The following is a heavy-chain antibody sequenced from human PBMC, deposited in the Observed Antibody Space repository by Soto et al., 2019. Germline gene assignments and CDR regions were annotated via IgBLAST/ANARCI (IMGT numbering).Heavy chain of an antibody. J-gene: IGHJ4*02. V-gene: IGHV4-39*01. CDR1: GGSISSSTYY. CDR2: VDFSATT. Sequence: QLQLQESGPGLVKPSETLSLTCTVSGGSISSSTYYWGWIRQPPGKGLEWIGSVDFSATTYYNPSLKSPLTFSEDTSKNLFPLKLSPVTAADPAVYCCARHGLSSSGWTAAGFDYWGQGIVVTISS. D-gene: IGHD6-19*01. CDR3: ARHGLSSSGWTAAGFDY.